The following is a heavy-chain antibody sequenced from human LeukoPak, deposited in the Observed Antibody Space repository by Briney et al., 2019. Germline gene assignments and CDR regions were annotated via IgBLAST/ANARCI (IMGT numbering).Heavy chain of an antibody. CDR3: ARGGVFVMLRIDY. Sequence: GGSLRLSWAASGFTFKNYPIHWVRQAPAKGREWVAVISSDGGYKYYADSVKGRFTISRDNSEHTLELQMNSLRAEDTAVYYCARGGVFVMLRIDYWGQGALVTVSS. V-gene: IGHV3-30*04. D-gene: IGHD3-16*01. J-gene: IGHJ4*02. CDR2: ISSDGGYK. CDR1: GFTFKNYP.